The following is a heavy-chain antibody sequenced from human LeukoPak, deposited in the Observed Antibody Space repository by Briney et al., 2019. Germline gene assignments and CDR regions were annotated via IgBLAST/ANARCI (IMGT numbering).Heavy chain of an antibody. J-gene: IGHJ4*02. Sequence: PSETLSLTCTVSGGSISSSSYYWGWIRQPPGKGLEWIGSIYYSGSTYYNPSLKSRVTISVDTSKNQFSLKLSSVTAADTAVYYCARGKTTDSFDYWGQGTLVTVSS. CDR2: IYYSGST. V-gene: IGHV4-39*07. D-gene: IGHD1-7*01. CDR3: ARGKTTDSFDY. CDR1: GGSISSSSYY.